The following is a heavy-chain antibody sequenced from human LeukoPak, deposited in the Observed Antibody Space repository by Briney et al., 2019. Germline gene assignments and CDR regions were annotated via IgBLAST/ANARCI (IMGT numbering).Heavy chain of an antibody. Sequence: GGSLRLSCGASGFTLSSNGMTWVRQAPGRGLEWVASIKRGGSVKYYVDSVKGRFTISRDNARNSLSLQVDSLEVQDTAVYFCARWGQTSGSSYVDNWGQGTLVTVSS. J-gene: IGHJ4*02. CDR1: GFTLSSNG. CDR3: ARWGQTSGSSYVDN. D-gene: IGHD1-26*01. V-gene: IGHV3-7*03. CDR2: IKRGGSVK.